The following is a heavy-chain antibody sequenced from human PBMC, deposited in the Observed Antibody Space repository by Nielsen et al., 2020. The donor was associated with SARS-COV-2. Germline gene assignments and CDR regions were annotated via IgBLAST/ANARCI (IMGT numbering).Heavy chain of an antibody. J-gene: IGHJ6*02. V-gene: IGHV1-58*01. Sequence: SVKVSCKASGFTFTSSAVQWVRQARGQRLEWIGWIVVGSGNTNYAQKFQERVTITRDMSTSTAYMELSSLRSEDTAVYYCAADEGYYYYGMDVWGQGTTVIVSS. CDR1: GFTFTSSA. CDR2: IVVGSGNT. CDR3: AADEGYYYYGMDV.